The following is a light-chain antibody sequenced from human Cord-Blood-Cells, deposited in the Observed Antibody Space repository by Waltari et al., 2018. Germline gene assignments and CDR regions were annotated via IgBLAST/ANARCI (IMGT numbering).Light chain of an antibody. Sequence: EIVLTQSPGTLSLSPGERATLPCRASQSVSISYLAWYQQKPGQAPRLLIYGASSRATGIPDRFSGSGSGTDFTLTISRLKPEDFAVYYCQQYGSSPPAFGPGTKVDIK. CDR3: QQYGSSPPA. J-gene: IGKJ3*01. CDR2: GAS. V-gene: IGKV3-20*01. CDR1: QSVSISY.